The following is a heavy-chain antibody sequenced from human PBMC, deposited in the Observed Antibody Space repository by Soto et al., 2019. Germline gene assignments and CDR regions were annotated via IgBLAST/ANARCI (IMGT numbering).Heavy chain of an antibody. Sequence: SETLSLTCTVSGGSISSYYWSWIRQPPGKGLEWIGYIYYSGSTNYNPSLKSRVTISVDTSKNQFSLKLSSVTAADTAVYYCARAKLAVAGSGEYYFDYWGQGTLVTVSS. CDR3: ARAKLAVAGSGEYYFDY. CDR2: IYYSGST. CDR1: GGSISSYY. D-gene: IGHD6-19*01. J-gene: IGHJ4*02. V-gene: IGHV4-59*01.